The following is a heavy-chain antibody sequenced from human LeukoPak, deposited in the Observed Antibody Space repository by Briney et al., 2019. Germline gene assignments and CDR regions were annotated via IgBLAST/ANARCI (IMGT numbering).Heavy chain of an antibody. CDR3: ARDCSGGSCYGAFDI. CDR1: GDSISSNNYF. Sequence: PSETLSLTCTVSGDSISSNNYFWGWICQPPGKGLEWIGEISYNGNTYYNPSLKSRITISVDTSENRFSLKLSSVTATDTAVYYCARDCSGGSCYGAFDIWGQGTMVTVSS. CDR2: ISYNGNT. V-gene: IGHV4-39*07. J-gene: IGHJ3*02. D-gene: IGHD2-15*01.